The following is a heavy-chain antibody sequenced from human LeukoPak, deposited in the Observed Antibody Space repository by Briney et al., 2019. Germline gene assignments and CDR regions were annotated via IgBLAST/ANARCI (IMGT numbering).Heavy chain of an antibody. D-gene: IGHD4-17*01. V-gene: IGHV4-59*01. CDR2: IYYSGST. Sequence: SETLSLTCTVSGGSISSYYWSWIRQPPGRGLEWIGYIYYSGSTNYNPSLKSRVTISVDTSKNQFSLKLSSVTAADTAVYYCARRIDDYGDYFFDYWGQGTLVTVSS. CDR1: GGSISSYY. J-gene: IGHJ4*02. CDR3: ARRIDDYGDYFFDY.